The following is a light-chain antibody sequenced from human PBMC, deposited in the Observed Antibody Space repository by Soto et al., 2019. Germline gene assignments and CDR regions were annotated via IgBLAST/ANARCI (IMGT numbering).Light chain of an antibody. J-gene: IGKJ2*01. CDR1: QSVSSSY. V-gene: IGKV3-20*01. CDR2: GAS. Sequence: EIVLTQSPGTLSLSPGERATLSCRASQSVSSSYLAWYQQKPGQAPRLLIYGASSRATGIPHRFSGSGSGTDFTLTISRLEPEDFAVYYCQQYCSSPPYTFGQGTELQMK. CDR3: QQYCSSPPYT.